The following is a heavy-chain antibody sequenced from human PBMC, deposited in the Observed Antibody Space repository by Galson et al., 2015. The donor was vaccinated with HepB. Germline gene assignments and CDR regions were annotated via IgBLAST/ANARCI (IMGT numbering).Heavy chain of an antibody. Sequence: SLRLSCAASGFTFSSYSMNWVRQAPGKGLEWVSYISSSSSTIYYADSVKGRFTISRDNAKNSLYLQMNSLRAEDTAVYYCARDYGSAVAGPGRVGYWGQGTLVTVSS. J-gene: IGHJ4*02. V-gene: IGHV3-48*01. CDR1: GFTFSSYS. CDR2: ISSSSSTI. D-gene: IGHD6-19*01. CDR3: ARDYGSAVAGPGRVGY.